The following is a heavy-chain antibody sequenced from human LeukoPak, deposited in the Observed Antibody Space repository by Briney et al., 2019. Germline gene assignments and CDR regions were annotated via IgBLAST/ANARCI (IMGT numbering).Heavy chain of an antibody. Sequence: ASVKVSCKASGYTFTSYYMHWVRQAPGQGLEWMGIINPSGGSTSYAQKFQGRVTMTRDTSTSTVYMELSSLRSEDTAVYYCARALRTGTTLRACGCWGQGTLVTVSS. D-gene: IGHD1-1*01. V-gene: IGHV1-46*01. CDR1: GYTFTSYY. J-gene: IGHJ4*02. CDR2: INPSGGST. CDR3: ARALRTGTTLRACGC.